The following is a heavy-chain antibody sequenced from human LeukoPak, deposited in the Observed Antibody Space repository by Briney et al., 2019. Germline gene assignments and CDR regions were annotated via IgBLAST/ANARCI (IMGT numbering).Heavy chain of an antibody. Sequence: AAVKVSCKASGCTFTSYGTSWVRQAPGQGREGMGWISAYNGNTNYAQTRQVRVTMTTDPSTSPAYMELRSLRTADPAVYYCARIDCYGSGGTSYWGQGTLVTVSS. CDR2: ISAYNGNT. V-gene: IGHV1-18*01. CDR1: GCTFTSYG. D-gene: IGHD3-10*01. J-gene: IGHJ4*02. CDR3: ARIDCYGSGGTSY.